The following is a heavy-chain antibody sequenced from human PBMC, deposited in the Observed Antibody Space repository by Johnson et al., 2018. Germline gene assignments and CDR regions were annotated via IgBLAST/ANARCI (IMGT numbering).Heavy chain of an antibody. CDR3: AKDADGSGYFDR. V-gene: IGHV3-43*01. D-gene: IGHD1-1*01. Sequence: VQLVQSGGAVVQPGGSLRLSCTASDSTFDEYMMHWVRQAPGKALEWVSLISWDGISAFYSDSVKGRFVISRDNRKNSLYLQMNSLTPEDTAFFYCAKDADGSGYFDRWGQGALVTVSS. CDR1: DSTFDEYM. J-gene: IGHJ4*02. CDR2: ISWDGISA.